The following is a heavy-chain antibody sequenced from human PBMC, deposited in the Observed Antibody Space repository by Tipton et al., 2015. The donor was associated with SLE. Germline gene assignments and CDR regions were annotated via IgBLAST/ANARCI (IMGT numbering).Heavy chain of an antibody. CDR3: ARDAGGSLGMESYYYYMDV. CDR1: GGSISSYY. Sequence: LRLSCTVSGGSISSYYWSWIRQPPGKGLEWIGNIYYTGRTNYNPSLKSRVTISLDTSKNQFSLKLSSVTATDTAVYYCARDAGGSLGMESYYYYMDVWGKGTTVTVSS. V-gene: IGHV4-59*01. D-gene: IGHD7-27*01. CDR2: IYYTGRT. J-gene: IGHJ6*03.